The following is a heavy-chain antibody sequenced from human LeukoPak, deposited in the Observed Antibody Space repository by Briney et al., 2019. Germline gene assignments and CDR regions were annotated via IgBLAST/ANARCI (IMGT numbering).Heavy chain of an antibody. D-gene: IGHD3-9*01. V-gene: IGHV4-39*07. J-gene: IGHJ3*02. Sequence: PSETLSLTCTVSGGSISSTTHYWSWIRQPPGKGLEWIGSMHYTGSTYHNPSLKSRVTMSVDTSMNQFSLNLNSVTAADTAVYYCAREDDVLADNAFDIWGQGTMVTVSS. CDR3: AREDDVLADNAFDI. CDR1: GGSISSTTHY. CDR2: MHYTGST.